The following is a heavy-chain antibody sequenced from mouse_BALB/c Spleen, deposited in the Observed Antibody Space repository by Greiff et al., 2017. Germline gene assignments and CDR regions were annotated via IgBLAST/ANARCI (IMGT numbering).Heavy chain of an antibody. V-gene: IGHV1-14*01. CDR2: INPYNDGT. D-gene: IGHD1-1*01. CDR1: GYTFTSYV. J-gene: IGHJ4*01. CDR3: ATTEDYYDMDY. Sequence: VQLQQSGPELVKPGASVKMSCKASGYTFTSYVMHWVKQNPGQGIEWIGYINPYNDGTKYNEKFNGKATLTSDKSSSTAYMELSSLTSEDSAVYSCATTEDYYDMDYWGEGTSVTVSS.